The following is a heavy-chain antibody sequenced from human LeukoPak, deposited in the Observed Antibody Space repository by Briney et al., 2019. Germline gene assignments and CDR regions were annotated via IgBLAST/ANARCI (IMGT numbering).Heavy chain of an antibody. CDR1: GFTFSSYD. CDR2: ISDGGSST. Sequence: GGSLRLSCAASGFTFSSYDMSWVRQAPGKGLEWVSAISDGGSSTYYADAVTGRFTISRDNSKNTLYLQMNSLRAEDTAVYYCAKDLGATGSGDYWGQGTLVTVSS. V-gene: IGHV3-23*01. J-gene: IGHJ4*02. D-gene: IGHD1-26*01. CDR3: AKDLGATGSGDY.